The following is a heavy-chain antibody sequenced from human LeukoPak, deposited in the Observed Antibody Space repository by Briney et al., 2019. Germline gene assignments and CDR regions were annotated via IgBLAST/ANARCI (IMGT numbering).Heavy chain of an antibody. D-gene: IGHD3-22*01. CDR2: INQDGSEK. V-gene: IGHV3-7*05. CDR3: TRDRYFYDSAGAYYFDY. J-gene: IGHJ4*02. Sequence: GGSLRLSCAASGFTFSSYWMSWVRQAPGKGLEWVANINQDGSEKYYVDSVKGRFTISRDNAKNSLYLQLNSLRAEDTAAYFCTRDRYFYDSAGAYYFDYWGQGTLVTVSS. CDR1: GFTFSSYW.